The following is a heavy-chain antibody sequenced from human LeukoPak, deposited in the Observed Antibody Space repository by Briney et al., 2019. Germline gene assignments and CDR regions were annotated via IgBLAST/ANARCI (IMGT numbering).Heavy chain of an antibody. V-gene: IGHV1-69*04. D-gene: IGHD3-22*01. CDR3: ASDTYYYDSSGYHSWGY. J-gene: IGHJ4*02. CDR1: GGTFSSYA. Sequence: GASVKVSCKASGGTFSSYAISWVRQAPGQGLEWMGRIIPILGIANYAQKFQGRVTITADKSTSTAYMELSSLRSEDTAVYYCASDTYYYDSSGYHSWGYWGQGTLVTVTS. CDR2: IIPILGIA.